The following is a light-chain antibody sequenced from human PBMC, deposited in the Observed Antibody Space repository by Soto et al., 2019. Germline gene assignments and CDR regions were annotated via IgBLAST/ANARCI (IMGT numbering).Light chain of an antibody. CDR2: GAS. CDR1: QSVISN. J-gene: IGKJ1*01. CDR3: QQYGSSPWT. V-gene: IGKV3-20*01. Sequence: EIFVTQSPAILSVSPGARVPLSCRASQSVISNLAWYQQKLGQAPRLLIYGASTRASGIPDRFSGSGSGTDFTLTISRLEPEDFAVYYCQQYGSSPWTFGQGTKVDIK.